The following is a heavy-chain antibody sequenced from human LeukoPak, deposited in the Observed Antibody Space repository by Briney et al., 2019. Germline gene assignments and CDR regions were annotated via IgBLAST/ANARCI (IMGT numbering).Heavy chain of an antibody. V-gene: IGHV4-59*01. Sequence: PSETLSLTCTVSGGSISSYYWSWIRQPSGKGLEWIGYISYSGTTNYNPSLKSRVTISVAPSKNQFSLKLRFVTAPDTAVYYCARDRGKYFDYWGQGTLVAV. CDR2: ISYSGTT. CDR1: GGSISSYY. J-gene: IGHJ4*02. D-gene: IGHD4-23*01. CDR3: ARDRGKYFDY.